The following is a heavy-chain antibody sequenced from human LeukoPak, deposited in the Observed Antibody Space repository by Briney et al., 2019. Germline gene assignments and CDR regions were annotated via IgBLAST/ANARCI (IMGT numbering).Heavy chain of an antibody. CDR1: GDSVSSGDYH. CDR2: ISNSRNT. V-gene: IGHV4-61*08. CDR3: ARVETPVTTTPPFDH. J-gene: IGHJ4*02. D-gene: IGHD4-17*01. Sequence: KPSGTLSFTCTVSGDSVSSGDYHWRWLRQPPGKGLEWIANISNSRNTNYNPALKSRITISITTSKNQFSLKLSSVTAADTAVYYCARVETPVTTTPPFDHWGQGTLVTVSS.